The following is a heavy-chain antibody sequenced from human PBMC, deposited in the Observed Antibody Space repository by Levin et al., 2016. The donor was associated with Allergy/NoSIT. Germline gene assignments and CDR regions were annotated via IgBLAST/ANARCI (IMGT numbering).Heavy chain of an antibody. CDR3: ARGDGNGWFVF. D-gene: IGHD6-19*01. Sequence: SETLSLTCTVSGGSISSGNYFWSWLRQPAGKGLEWIGRIYTSGSTSYSPSLKSRVTISLDTSNNQFSLKLNSVTAADTAVYYCARGDGNGWFVFWGQGTLVTISS. CDR1: GGSISSGNYF. J-gene: IGHJ4*02. CDR2: IYTSGST. V-gene: IGHV4-61*02.